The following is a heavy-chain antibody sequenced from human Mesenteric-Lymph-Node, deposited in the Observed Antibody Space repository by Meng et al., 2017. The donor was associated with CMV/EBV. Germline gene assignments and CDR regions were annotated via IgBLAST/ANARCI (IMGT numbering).Heavy chain of an antibody. CDR3: ARGGELGYFDY. J-gene: IGHJ4*02. Sequence: GSLRLSCTVSGGSIISSSYYWGWIRQPPGKGLEWIGSIYYSGSTYYNPSLKSRVTISVDTSKNQFSLKLSSVTAADTAVYYCARGGELGYFDYWGQGTLVTVSS. CDR1: GGSIISSSYY. CDR2: IYYSGST. V-gene: IGHV4-39*07. D-gene: IGHD3-10*01.